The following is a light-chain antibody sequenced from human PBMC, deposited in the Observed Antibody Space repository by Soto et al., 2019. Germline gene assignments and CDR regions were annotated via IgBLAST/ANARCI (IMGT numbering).Light chain of an antibody. V-gene: IGKV4-1*01. CDR2: WAS. CDR1: QSILYSPNNKNY. J-gene: IGKJ1*01. CDR3: LQYYDTPRT. Sequence: DIVMTQSPESLAVSLGERATINCKSSQSILYSPNNKNYLAWFQQKPGQPPKLLIYWASSRESGVPDRFSGSGFGTDFTLAISSLQAEDAALYSCLQYYDTPRTFGQGTKVEIK.